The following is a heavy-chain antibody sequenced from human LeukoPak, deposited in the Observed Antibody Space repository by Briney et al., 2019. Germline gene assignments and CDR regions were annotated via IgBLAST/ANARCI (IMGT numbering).Heavy chain of an antibody. D-gene: IGHD6-13*01. CDR1: GGSFSGYY. V-gene: IGHV4-34*01. CDR2: INHSGST. CDR3: ARPLGIAAAGTRGWFDP. Sequence: PSETLSLTGAVYGGSFSGYYWSWIRQPPGKGLEWIGEINHSGSTNYNPSLKSRVTISVDTSKNQFSLKLSSVTAADTAVYYCARPLGIAAAGTRGWFDPWGQGTLVTVSS. J-gene: IGHJ5*02.